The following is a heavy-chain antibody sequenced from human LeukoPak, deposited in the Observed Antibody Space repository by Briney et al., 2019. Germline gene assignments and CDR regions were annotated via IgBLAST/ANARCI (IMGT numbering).Heavy chain of an antibody. J-gene: IGHJ3*02. V-gene: IGHV1-46*01. CDR3: ATASRLSYDTFDI. CDR2: INTNDGTT. D-gene: IGHD3-16*02. Sequence: GASVKVSCKASGYTFTRYYMHWVRQAPGQGLEWMGMINTNDGTTSYAQKFQGRVTMTRDMSTTTDYMELSSLRSEDTAVYYCATASRLSYDTFDIWGQGTVVTVSS. CDR1: GYTFTRYY.